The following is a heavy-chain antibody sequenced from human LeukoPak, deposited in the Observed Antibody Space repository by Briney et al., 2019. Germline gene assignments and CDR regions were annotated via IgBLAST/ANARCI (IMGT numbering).Heavy chain of an antibody. D-gene: IGHD3-22*01. CDR3: ARDPRGPTTYDSSARDSLDY. CDR2: ILYDGSMQ. J-gene: IGHJ4*02. CDR1: GFTFSSYS. Sequence: PGRSLRLSCAASGFTFSSYSMHWVRQAPGKGLKWVAVILYDGSMQYYAESMKGRLTISRDNSRNTVYMQMSSLRTEDTAVYYCARDPRGPTTYDSSARDSLDYWGQGTLVTVSS. V-gene: IGHV3-30*03.